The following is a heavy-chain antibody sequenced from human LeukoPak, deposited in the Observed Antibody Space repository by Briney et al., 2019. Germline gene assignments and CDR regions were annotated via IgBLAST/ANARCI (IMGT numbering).Heavy chain of an antibody. V-gene: IGHV3-30*18. CDR1: GFIFSSYS. CDR3: AKDFGYDSGTYLEQ. Sequence: GRSLRLSWAATGFIFSSYSMHWVRQAPGKGLEWVAVISYDGSKKYYPESVRGRFTISRDNSKNTLFLQMNSLRAEDTAVYYCAKDFGYDSGTYLEQWGQGTLVTVSS. D-gene: IGHD3-10*01. CDR2: ISYDGSKK. J-gene: IGHJ4*02.